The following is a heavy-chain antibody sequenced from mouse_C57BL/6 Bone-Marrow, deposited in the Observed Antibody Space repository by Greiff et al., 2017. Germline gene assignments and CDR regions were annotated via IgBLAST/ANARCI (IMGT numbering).Heavy chain of an antibody. CDR1: GYTFTSYW. CDR2: IDPSDSYT. D-gene: IGHD2-5*01. V-gene: IGHV1-69*01. CDR3: AGSNYEGDY. J-gene: IGHJ2*01. Sequence: QVQLQQPGAELVMPGASVKLSCKASGYTFTSYWMHWVKQRPGQGLEWIGEIDPSDSYTNYNQKFKGQSTLTVDTSSSTAYMQLSSLTSEDSAVYYCAGSNYEGDYWGQGTTLTVSS.